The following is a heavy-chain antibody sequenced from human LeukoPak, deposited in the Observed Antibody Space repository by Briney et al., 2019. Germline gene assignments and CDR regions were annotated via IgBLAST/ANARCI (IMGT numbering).Heavy chain of an antibody. V-gene: IGHV3-7*01. CDR1: GFTFSNYW. Sequence: GWSLRLSCAASGFTFSNYWMSWVRQAPGKGLEWVANIKQDGSEKYYVDSVKGRFTISRDNAKNSLYLQMNSLRAEDTAVYYCARLSYYFDYWGQGTLVTVSS. CDR2: IKQDGSEK. J-gene: IGHJ4*02. CDR3: ARLSYYFDY.